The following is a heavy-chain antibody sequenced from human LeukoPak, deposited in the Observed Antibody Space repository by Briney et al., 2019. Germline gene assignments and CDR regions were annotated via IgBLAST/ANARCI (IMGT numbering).Heavy chain of an antibody. V-gene: IGHV1-69*05. Sequence: ASVKVSCKASGGTFSSYAISWVRQAPGQGLEWMGGIIPIFGTANYAQKFQGRVTITTDESTSTAYMELSSLRSEDTAVYYCACRLTRHYYYYMDVWGKGTTVTVSS. CDR1: GGTFSSYA. J-gene: IGHJ6*03. CDR2: IIPIFGTA. CDR3: ACRLTRHYYYYMDV.